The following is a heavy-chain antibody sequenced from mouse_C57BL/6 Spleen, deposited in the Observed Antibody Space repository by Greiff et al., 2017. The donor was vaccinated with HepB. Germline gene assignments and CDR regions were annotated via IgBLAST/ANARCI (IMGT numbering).Heavy chain of an antibody. J-gene: IGHJ4*01. CDR2: IYPGDGDT. V-gene: IGHV1-82*01. D-gene: IGHD2-4*01. Sequence: VQLQESGPELVKPGASVKISCKASGYAFSSSWMNWVKQRPGKGLEWIGRIYPGDGDTNYNGKFKGKATLTADKSSSTAYMQLSSLTSEDSAVYFWAYYDEEAMDYWGQGTSVTVSS. CDR3: AYYDEEAMDY. CDR1: GYAFSSSW.